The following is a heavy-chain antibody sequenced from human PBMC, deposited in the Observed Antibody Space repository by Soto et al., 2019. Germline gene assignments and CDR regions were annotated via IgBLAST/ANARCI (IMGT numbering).Heavy chain of an antibody. CDR2: INPGDSDT. Sequence: VESLKISCEASGYSFTSYWIGCVRQIPGKGLEWMGIINPGDSDTRYSPSFQGQVTFSTDKSINTAYLQWSSLKASDTATYYCAHRRCGWYLFDYWGQGTLVTVSS. V-gene: IGHV5-51*01. CDR3: AHRRCGWYLFDY. J-gene: IGHJ4*02. D-gene: IGHD6-19*01. CDR1: GYSFTSYW.